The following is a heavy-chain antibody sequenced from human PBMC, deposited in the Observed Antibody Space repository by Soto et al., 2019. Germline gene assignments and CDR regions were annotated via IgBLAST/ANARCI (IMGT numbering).Heavy chain of an antibody. CDR3: ARLPIAARLYCYYGMDV. D-gene: IGHD6-6*01. CDR1: GGSISSSSYY. Sequence: SETLSLTCTVSGGSISSSSYYWGWIRQPPGKGLEWIGCIYYSGSTYYNPSLKSRVTISVDTSKNQFSLKLSSVTAADTAVYFSARLPIAARLYCYYGMDVWGQGTTVTASS. CDR2: IYYSGST. V-gene: IGHV4-39*01. J-gene: IGHJ6*02.